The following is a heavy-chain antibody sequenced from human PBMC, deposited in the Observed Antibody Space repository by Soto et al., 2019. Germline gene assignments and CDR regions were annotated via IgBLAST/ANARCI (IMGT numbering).Heavy chain of an antibody. Sequence: QLQLQESGSGLVKPSQTLSLTCAVSGGSISSGGYSWSWIRQPPGKGLEWIGYIYHSGRTYYNPSLKSRVTISVDRSKNQFSLKLSSVTAADTAVYYCARADYGGNRPFDYWGQGTLVTVSS. D-gene: IGHD4-17*01. CDR3: ARADYGGNRPFDY. V-gene: IGHV4-30-2*01. CDR1: GGSISSGGYS. J-gene: IGHJ4*02. CDR2: IYHSGRT.